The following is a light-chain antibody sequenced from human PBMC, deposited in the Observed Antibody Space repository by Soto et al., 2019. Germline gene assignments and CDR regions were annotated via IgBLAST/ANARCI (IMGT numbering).Light chain of an antibody. J-gene: IGLJ1*01. CDR2: GNS. CDR3: QSYDISLRGSEV. V-gene: IGLV1-40*01. Sequence: QSVLTQPPSVSGAPGQRVTISCTGSSSNIGAGYDVHWYQQLPGTAPKLLIYGNSNRPSGVPDRFSGSKSGTSASLAITGLQAEDEADYYCQSYDISLRGSEVFGTGTNSPS. CDR1: SSNIGAGYD.